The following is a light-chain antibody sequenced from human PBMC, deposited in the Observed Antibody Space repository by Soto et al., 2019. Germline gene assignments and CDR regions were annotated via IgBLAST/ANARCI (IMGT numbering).Light chain of an antibody. CDR2: GVS. CDR1: QSVSSSY. V-gene: IGKV3D-7*01. CDR3: QQSHSIPWT. Sequence: EIVLTQSPGTLSLSPGERATLSCRASQSVSSSYLAWYQQKPGQAPRLLIYGVSTRATGIPARFSGSGSGTEFTLTISSLQSEDFATYYCQQSHSIPWTFGQGTKVDIK. J-gene: IGKJ1*01.